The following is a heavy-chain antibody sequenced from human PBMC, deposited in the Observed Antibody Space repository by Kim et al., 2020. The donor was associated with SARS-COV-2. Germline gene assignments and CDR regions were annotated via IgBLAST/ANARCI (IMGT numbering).Heavy chain of an antibody. D-gene: IGHD3-22*01. J-gene: IGHJ4*02. CDR3: ARVRGYYYDRTTK. V-gene: IGHV1-18*01. Sequence: YAQKLQGRVTMTTDTSTSTAYMELRSLRSDDTAVYYCARVRGYYYDRTTKWGQGTLVTVSS.